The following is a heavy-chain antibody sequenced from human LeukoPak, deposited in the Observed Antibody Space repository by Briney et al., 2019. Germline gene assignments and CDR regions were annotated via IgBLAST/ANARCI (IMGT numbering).Heavy chain of an antibody. Sequence: ASETLSLTCTVSGGSISSYYWSWIRQPPGKGLEWIGYIYYSGSTNYNPSLKSRVTISVGTSKNQFSLKLSSVTAADTAVYYCARDLGFRETGTYFDPWGQGTLVTVSS. CDR3: ARDLGFRETGTYFDP. D-gene: IGHD1-1*01. CDR2: IYYSGST. J-gene: IGHJ5*02. V-gene: IGHV4-59*12. CDR1: GGSISSYY.